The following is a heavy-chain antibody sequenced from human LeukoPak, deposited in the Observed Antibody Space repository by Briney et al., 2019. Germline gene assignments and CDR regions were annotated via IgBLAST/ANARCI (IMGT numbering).Heavy chain of an antibody. CDR3: ARESIAVAGTSPYNWFDP. J-gene: IGHJ5*02. D-gene: IGHD6-19*01. V-gene: IGHV4-61*02. CDR1: GGSISSGSYY. CDR2: IYTSGST. Sequence: SQTLSLTCTVSGGSISSGSYYWSWIRQPAGKGLEWIGRIYTSGSTNYNPSLKSRVTISVDTSKNQFSLKLSSVTTADTAVYYCARESIAVAGTSPYNWFDPWGQGTLVTVSS.